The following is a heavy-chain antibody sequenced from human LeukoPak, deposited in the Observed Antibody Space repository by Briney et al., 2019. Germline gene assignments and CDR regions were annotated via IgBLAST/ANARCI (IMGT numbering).Heavy chain of an antibody. CDR1: GFTFSSYS. D-gene: IGHD3-3*01. J-gene: IGHJ3*02. V-gene: IGHV3-21*01. CDR3: ATYTIFDAFDI. Sequence: GGSLRLSCAASGFTFSSYSINWVRQAPGKGLEWVSSISSSSSYIYYADSVKGRFTISRDNAKNSLYLQMNSLRAEDTAVYYCATYTIFDAFDIWGQGTMVTVSS. CDR2: ISSSSSYI.